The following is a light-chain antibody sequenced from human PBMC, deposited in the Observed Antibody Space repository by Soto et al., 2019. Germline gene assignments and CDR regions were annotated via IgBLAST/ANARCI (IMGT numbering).Light chain of an antibody. Sequence: QSALTQPASVSGSPGQSITISCTGTSSDVGSYNLASWYQQHPGKAPKLMIYDVRNRPSGISNRFSGSKSGNTASLTISWLQADDEADYYCSSYTTSGTLYVFGTGTKVTVL. J-gene: IGLJ1*01. CDR3: SSYTTSGTLYV. CDR2: DVR. CDR1: SSDVGSYNL. V-gene: IGLV2-14*02.